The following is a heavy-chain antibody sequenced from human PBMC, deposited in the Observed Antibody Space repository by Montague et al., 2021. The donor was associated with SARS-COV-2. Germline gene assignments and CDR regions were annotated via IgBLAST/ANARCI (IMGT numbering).Heavy chain of an antibody. CDR3: ARDTRIAMLVVVTRYGLDV. CDR1: GGSISSSSYY. V-gene: IGHV4-39*07. J-gene: IGHJ6*02. CDR2: IYYTGST. D-gene: IGHD3-22*01. Sequence: SETLSLTCTVSGGSISSSSYYWGWLRQPPGKGLEWIGSIYYTGSTXYTPSLKSRVTISVDTSKNQFSLKLSSVTAADTAVYYCARDTRIAMLVVVTRYGLDVWGQGTTVTVSS.